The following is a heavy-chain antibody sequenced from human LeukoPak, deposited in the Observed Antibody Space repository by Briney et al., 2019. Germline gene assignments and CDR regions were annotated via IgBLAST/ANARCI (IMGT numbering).Heavy chain of an antibody. J-gene: IGHJ4*02. CDR3: ASHNRRDCSPISCYRFGN. Sequence: ASVKVSCKASGYNFAIRGISWVRQAPGQGLEWMGWISGYNGNTHYAQKLQDRVTMTTDTSTSTAYMELRSLRSDDTAVYYCASHNRRDCSPISCYRFGNWGQGTLVAVSP. CDR1: GYNFAIRG. D-gene: IGHD2-2*01. V-gene: IGHV1-18*01. CDR2: ISGYNGNT.